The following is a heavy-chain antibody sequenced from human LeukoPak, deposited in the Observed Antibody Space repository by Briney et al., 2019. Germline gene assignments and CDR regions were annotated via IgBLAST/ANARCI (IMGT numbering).Heavy chain of an antibody. CDR1: GFSFSSHS. Sequence: PGGSLRLSCAASGFSFSSHSMTWVRQAPGKGLEWVSAISGSGGSTYYADSVKGRFTISRDNSKNTLYLQMNSLRAEDTAVYYCAKDVAVAGTRGFDYWGQGTLVTVSS. J-gene: IGHJ4*02. V-gene: IGHV3-23*01. CDR3: AKDVAVAGTRGFDY. CDR2: ISGSGGST. D-gene: IGHD6-19*01.